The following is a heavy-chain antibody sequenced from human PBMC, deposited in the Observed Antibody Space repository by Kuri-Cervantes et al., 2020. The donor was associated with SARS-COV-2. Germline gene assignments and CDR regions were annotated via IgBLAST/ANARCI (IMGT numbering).Heavy chain of an antibody. J-gene: IGHJ4*02. CDR3: ARGYGSRSSFDY. V-gene: IGHV3-23*01. CDR2: ISGSGGST. D-gene: IGHD6-13*01. Sequence: GESLKISCAASGFTFSSYAMSWVRQAPGKGLEWVSAISGSGGSTYYADSVKGRFTISRDNSRNTLYLQMNSLRAEDTAVYYCARGYGSRSSFDYWGQGTLVTVSS. CDR1: GFTFSSYA.